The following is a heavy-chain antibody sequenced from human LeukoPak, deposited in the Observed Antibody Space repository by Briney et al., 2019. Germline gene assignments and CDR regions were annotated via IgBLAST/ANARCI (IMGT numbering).Heavy chain of an antibody. CDR2: MNPNNGDS. CDR1: RYTFTNYH. D-gene: IGHD6-25*01. CDR3: ARTTSFTASGYDY. Sequence: ASVKVSCKASRYTFTNYHINWVRQATGQGLEWMGWMNPNNGDSGYAQKFQGRVTITRDTSISTSYMELRSLRSDDTAVYFCARTTSFTASGYDYWGQGTLVTVSS. J-gene: IGHJ4*02. V-gene: IGHV1-8*03.